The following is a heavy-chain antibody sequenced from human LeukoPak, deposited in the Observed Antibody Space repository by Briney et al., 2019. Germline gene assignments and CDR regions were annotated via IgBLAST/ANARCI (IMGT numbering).Heavy chain of an antibody. CDR2: IWYDGSNK. D-gene: IGHD2-15*01. J-gene: IGHJ2*01. Sequence: GRSLRLSCAASGFTFSSYGRHWVRQAPGKGLEWVAVIWYDGSNKYYADSVKGRFTISRDNSKNTLYLQMNSLRAEDTAVYYCARDAPYCSGGSCYSERWYFDLWGRGTLVTVSS. CDR1: GFTFSSYG. V-gene: IGHV3-33*01. CDR3: ARDAPYCSGGSCYSERWYFDL.